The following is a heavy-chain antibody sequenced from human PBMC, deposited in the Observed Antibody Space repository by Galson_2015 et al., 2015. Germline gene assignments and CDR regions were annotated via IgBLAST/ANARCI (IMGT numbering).Heavy chain of an antibody. D-gene: IGHD5-12*01. CDR1: TFNFSAFG. J-gene: IGHJ6*02. Sequence: SLRLSCAASTFNFSAFGMNWVRQAPGKGLEWLALISFDGSSKYYADSVQGRFSISRDNSNNVLSLQMNGLTAADTAVYFCAKDLKSRFSGYDWPFYGMDLWGQGTTVIVS. CDR3: AKDLKSRFSGYDWPFYGMDL. V-gene: IGHV3-30*18. CDR2: ISFDGSSK.